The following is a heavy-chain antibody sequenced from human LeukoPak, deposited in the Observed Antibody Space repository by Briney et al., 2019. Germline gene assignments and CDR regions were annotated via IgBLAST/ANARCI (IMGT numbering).Heavy chain of an antibody. CDR2: IYSGGST. Sequence: GGSPRLSCAASGFTVSSNYMSWVRQAPGKGLEWVSVIYSGGSTYYADSVKGRFTISRDNSKNTLYLQMNSLRAEDTAVYYCARDATGYSSSWYDCWGQGTLVTVSS. V-gene: IGHV3-66*01. J-gene: IGHJ5*01. CDR1: GFTVSSNY. CDR3: ARDATGYSSSWYDC. D-gene: IGHD6-13*01.